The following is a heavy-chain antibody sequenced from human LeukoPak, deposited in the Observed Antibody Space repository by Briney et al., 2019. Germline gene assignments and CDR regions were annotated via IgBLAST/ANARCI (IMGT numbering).Heavy chain of an antibody. V-gene: IGHV1-2*04. D-gene: IGHD3-10*01. CDR3: ASGHGSVHDAFDI. CDR2: INPNSGGT. Sequence: ASVKVSCKASGYTFTGYYMHWVRQAPGQGLEWMGWINPNSGGTNYAQKFQGWVAMTRDTSISTAYMELSRLRSDDTAVYYCASGHGSVHDAFDIWGQGTMVTVSS. J-gene: IGHJ3*02. CDR1: GYTFTGYY.